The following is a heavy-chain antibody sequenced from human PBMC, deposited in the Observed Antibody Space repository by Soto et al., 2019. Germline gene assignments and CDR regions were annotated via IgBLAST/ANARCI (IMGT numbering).Heavy chain of an antibody. CDR2: IYYSGST. Sequence: SETLSLTCTVSGGSISSGDYYWSWIRQPPGKGLEWIGYIYYSGSTYYNPSRKSRVTISVDTSKNQFSLKLSSVTAADTAVYYCARMDSSSWYAFDIWGQGTMVTVSS. CDR1: GGSISSGDYY. D-gene: IGHD6-13*01. V-gene: IGHV4-30-4*01. J-gene: IGHJ3*02. CDR3: ARMDSSSWYAFDI.